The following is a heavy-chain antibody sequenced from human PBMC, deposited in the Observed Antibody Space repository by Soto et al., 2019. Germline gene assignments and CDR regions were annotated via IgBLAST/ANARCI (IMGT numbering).Heavy chain of an antibody. CDR3: AGNYGSGSHPFDY. CDR1: GYTLTSYA. D-gene: IGHD3-10*01. V-gene: IGHV1-3*01. J-gene: IGHJ4*02. Sequence: ASVKGSCKASGYTLTSYAMHWVRQAPGQRLEWMGWINAGNGNTKYSQKFQGRVTITRDTSASTAYMELSSLRSEDTAVYYCAGNYGSGSHPFDYWGQGTLVTVSS. CDR2: INAGNGNT.